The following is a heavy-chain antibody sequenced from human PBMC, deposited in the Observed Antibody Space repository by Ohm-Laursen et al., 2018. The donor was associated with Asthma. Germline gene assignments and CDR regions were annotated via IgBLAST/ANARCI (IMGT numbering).Heavy chain of an antibody. J-gene: IGHJ4*02. CDR2: ISGSGSST. D-gene: IGHD1-20*01. V-gene: IGHV3-23*01. CDR3: AKVYNWNYVDY. CDR1: GFTFSSYA. Sequence: SLRLSCSASGFTFSSYAMSWVRQAPGKGLEWVSAISGSGSSTYYADSVKGRFTISRDNSKNTLYLQMNSLRAEDTAVYYCAKVYNWNYVDYWGQGTLVTVSS.